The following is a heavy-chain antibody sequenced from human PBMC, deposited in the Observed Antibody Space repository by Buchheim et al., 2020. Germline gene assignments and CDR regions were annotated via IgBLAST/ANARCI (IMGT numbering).Heavy chain of an antibody. J-gene: IGHJ6*04. D-gene: IGHD3-3*01. CDR2: ISYDGSNQ. CDR3: SKDSAIAIFGVGNRGYGLDV. CDR1: GFTFSSYG. V-gene: IGHV3-30*18. Sequence: QAHLVESGGGVVQPGRSLRLSCAASGFTFSSYGLHWVRQAPGKGLEWVAVISYDGSNQYYAASVKGRFTISRDNSKNTLYLQKTSLRSEDTSVYYCSKDSAIAIFGVGNRGYGLDVWGKGTT.